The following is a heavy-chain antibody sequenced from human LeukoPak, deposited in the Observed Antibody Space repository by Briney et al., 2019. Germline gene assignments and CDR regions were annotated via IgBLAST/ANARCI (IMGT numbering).Heavy chain of an antibody. CDR3: AKGPKLINWFDP. J-gene: IGHJ5*02. CDR1: GFTFSSYA. CDR2: ISGSGGST. V-gene: IGHV3-23*01. Sequence: GGSLRLSCAASGFTFSSYAMSWVRHAPGKGLEWVSAISGSGGSTYYADSVKGRFTISRDNSKNTLYLQMNSLRAEDTAVYYCAKGPKLINWFDPWGQGTLVTVSS. D-gene: IGHD3-10*01.